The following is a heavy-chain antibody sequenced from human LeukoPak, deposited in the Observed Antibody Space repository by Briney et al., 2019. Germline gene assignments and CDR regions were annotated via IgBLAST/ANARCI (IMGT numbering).Heavy chain of an antibody. J-gene: IGHJ4*02. CDR2: IIPIFGTA. D-gene: IGHD1-1*01. CDR1: GGTFSSYA. V-gene: IGHV1-69*05. Sequence: SVKVSCKASGGTFSSYAISWVRQAPGQGLEWMGGIIPIFGTANYAQKFQGRVTITTDKSTSTAYMELSSLRSEDTAVYYCATPFGIITGGHFDYWGQGTLVTVSS. CDR3: ATPFGIITGGHFDY.